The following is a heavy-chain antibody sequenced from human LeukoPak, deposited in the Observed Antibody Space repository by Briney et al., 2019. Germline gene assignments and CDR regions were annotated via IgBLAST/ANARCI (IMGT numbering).Heavy chain of an antibody. V-gene: IGHV4-59*12. CDR3: ARSPSGYSSSWYRGNWFDP. CDR1: GGSISNYY. J-gene: IGHJ5*02. Sequence: SETLSLTCTVSGGSISNYYWSWIRQPPGKGLEWIGYIYYSGSTNYNPSLKSRVTISVDTSKNQFSLKLSSVTAADTAVYYCARSPSGYSSSWYRGNWFDPWGQGTLVTVSS. D-gene: IGHD6-13*01. CDR2: IYYSGST.